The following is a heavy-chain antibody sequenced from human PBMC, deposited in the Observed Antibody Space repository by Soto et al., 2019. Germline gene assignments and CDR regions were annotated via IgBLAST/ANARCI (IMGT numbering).Heavy chain of an antibody. CDR2: IYYSGST. D-gene: IGHD1-26*01. Sequence: SETLSLTCTVSGGSISSSSYYWGWIRQPPGKGLEWIGSIYYSGSTYYNPSLKSRVTISVDTSKNQFSLKLSSVTAADTAVYYCASGRLYSGSYYIGYWGQGTLVTVSS. CDR1: GGSISSSSYY. V-gene: IGHV4-39*01. CDR3: ASGRLYSGSYYIGY. J-gene: IGHJ4*02.